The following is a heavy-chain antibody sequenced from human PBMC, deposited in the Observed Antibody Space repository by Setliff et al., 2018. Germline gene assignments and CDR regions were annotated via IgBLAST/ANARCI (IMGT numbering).Heavy chain of an antibody. CDR3: ATRPGIAVAGFDH. Sequence: ASVKVSCKTSGYTFIGYYVHWVRQAPGRGLEWMGWINPNTGGTNYAQNFQGRVTLTRDTSASTAYMELSSLRSEDTAVYYCATRPGIAVAGFDHWGQGTLVTVSS. J-gene: IGHJ4*02. D-gene: IGHD6-19*01. CDR2: INPNTGGT. V-gene: IGHV1-2*02. CDR1: GYTFIGYY.